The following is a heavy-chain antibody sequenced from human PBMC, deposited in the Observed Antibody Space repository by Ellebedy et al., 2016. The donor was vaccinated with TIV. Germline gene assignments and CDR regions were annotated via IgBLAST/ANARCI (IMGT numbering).Heavy chain of an antibody. CDR3: ARQGHYRDFDY. V-gene: IGHV5-10-1*01. D-gene: IGHD1-26*01. J-gene: IGHJ4*02. CDR2: IDPSDSYT. CDR1: GYSFTSYW. Sequence: GESLKISXKGSGYSFTSYWIAWVRQMPGKGLEWMGRIDPSDSYTNYSPSFQGHVTISADKSISTAYLQWSSLKASDTAMYYCARQGHYRDFDYWGQGTLVTVSS.